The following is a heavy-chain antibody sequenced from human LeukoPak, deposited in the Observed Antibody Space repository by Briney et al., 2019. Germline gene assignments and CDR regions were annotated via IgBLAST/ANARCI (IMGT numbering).Heavy chain of an antibody. Sequence: SVKVSCKASGGTFNSYAISWVRQAPGQGLEWMGGIMPLFGTANYAQEFQGRVTFTTDESASTAYMEVSSLRSEDTAVYYCASGSLGNGYGVGDYYQYMDVWGKGTTVTVSS. J-gene: IGHJ6*03. CDR2: IMPLFGTA. CDR3: ASGSLGNGYGVGDYYQYMDV. CDR1: GGTFNSYA. D-gene: IGHD4-17*01. V-gene: IGHV1-69*05.